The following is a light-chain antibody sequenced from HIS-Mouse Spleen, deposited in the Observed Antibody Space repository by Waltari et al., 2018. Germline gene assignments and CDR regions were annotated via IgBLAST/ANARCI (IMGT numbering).Light chain of an antibody. CDR3: CSYAGSYTWV. J-gene: IGLJ3*02. V-gene: IGLV2-11*01. Sequence: QSALTQPRSVSGSPGQSVTISCTGTRTDFGGYNHASWSRQHPGKAPKLMIYDVSKRPSGVPDRFSGSKSGNTASLTISGLQAEDEADYYCCSYAGSYTWVFGGGTKLTVL. CDR2: DVS. CDR1: RTDFGGYNH.